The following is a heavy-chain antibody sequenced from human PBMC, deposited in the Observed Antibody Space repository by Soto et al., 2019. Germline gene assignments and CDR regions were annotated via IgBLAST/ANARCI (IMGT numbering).Heavy chain of an antibody. D-gene: IGHD3-22*01. V-gene: IGHV4-59*01. Sequence: SETLSLTCTVSGGSISSYYWSWIRQPPGKGLEWIGYIYYSGSTNYNPSLKSRVTISVDTSKNQFSLKLSSVTAADTAVYYCAREGDSSGYSLDAFDIWGQGTMVTVSS. J-gene: IGHJ3*02. CDR3: AREGDSSGYSLDAFDI. CDR1: GGSISSYY. CDR2: IYYSGST.